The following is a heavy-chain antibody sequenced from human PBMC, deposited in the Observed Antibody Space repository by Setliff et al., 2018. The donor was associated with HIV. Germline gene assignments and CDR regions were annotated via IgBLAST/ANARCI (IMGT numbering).Heavy chain of an antibody. CDR1: GGTFNSYV. J-gene: IGHJ6*03. V-gene: IGHV1-69*04. D-gene: IGHD2-15*01. CDR3: ARMREGIWMDI. CDR2: IIPFSDIA. Sequence: SVKVSCKASGGTFNSYVISWVRQAPGQGLEWMGRIIPFSDIADYAQRFLDRATITADKSTSTAYMELSSLRFEDTAVYYCARMREGIWMDIWGKGTTVTVS.